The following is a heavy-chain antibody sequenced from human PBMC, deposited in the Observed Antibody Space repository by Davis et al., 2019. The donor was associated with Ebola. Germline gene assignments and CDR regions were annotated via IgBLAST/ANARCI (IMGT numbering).Heavy chain of an antibody. CDR3: TRVSGIVVVPAASPY. V-gene: IGHV3-49*03. D-gene: IGHD2-2*01. Sequence: GESLKISCTASGFTFGDYAMSWFRQAPGKGLEWVGFIRSKAYGGTTEYAASVKGRFTISRDDSKSIAYLQMNSLKTEDTAVYYCTRVSGIVVVPAASPYWGQGTLVTVSS. CDR1: GFTFGDYA. J-gene: IGHJ4*02. CDR2: IRSKAYGGTT.